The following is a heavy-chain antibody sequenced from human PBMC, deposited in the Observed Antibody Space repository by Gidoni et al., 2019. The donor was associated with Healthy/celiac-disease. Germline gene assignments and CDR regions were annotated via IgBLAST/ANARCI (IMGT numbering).Heavy chain of an antibody. Sequence: QITLKESAPPLVKPTQTLTLTCTFSGFSLSPSGVCVGWIRQPPGKALEWLALIYWNDDNRYSPSLKSRLTITKDTSKNQVVLTMTNMDPVDTATYYCAHRLHDPHYYYDSSGYYYYWGQGTLVTVSS. V-gene: IGHV2-5*01. D-gene: IGHD3-22*01. CDR3: AHRLHDPHYYYDSSGYYYY. CDR2: IYWNDDN. CDR1: GFSLSPSGVC. J-gene: IGHJ4*02.